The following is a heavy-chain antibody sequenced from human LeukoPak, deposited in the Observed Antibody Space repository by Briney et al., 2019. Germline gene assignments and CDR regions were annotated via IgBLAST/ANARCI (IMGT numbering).Heavy chain of an antibody. CDR2: ISYDGSNK. V-gene: IGHV3-30*18. J-gene: IGHJ4*02. Sequence: GGSLRLSCAASGFTFSSYGMHWVRQAPGKGLEWVAVISYDGSNKYYADSVKGRFTISRDNSKNTLYLRMNSLRAEDTAVYYCAKPSHHDFWSGYLYWGQGTLVTVSS. CDR1: GFTFSSYG. CDR3: AKPSHHDFWSGYLY. D-gene: IGHD3-3*01.